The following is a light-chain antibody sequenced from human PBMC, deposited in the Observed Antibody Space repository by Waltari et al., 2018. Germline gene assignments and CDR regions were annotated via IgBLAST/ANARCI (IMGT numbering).Light chain of an antibody. V-gene: IGLV3-21*04. CDR2: YDN. CDR3: QVSDSTTDLVI. Sequence: SYVLTQPPSVSVAPGETSRITCGGDNIGGYSVHWYQQKPGQAPVLVLYYDNDRPSGIPERFSGSNFANTATLTISRVEAGDEADYYCQVSDSTTDLVIFGGGTKLTVL. J-gene: IGLJ2*01. CDR1: NIGGYS.